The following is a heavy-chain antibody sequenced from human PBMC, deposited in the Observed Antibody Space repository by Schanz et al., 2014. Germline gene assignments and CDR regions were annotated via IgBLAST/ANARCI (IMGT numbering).Heavy chain of an antibody. CDR3: AYYDVLTGFDY. V-gene: IGHV3-33*08. Sequence: VQLVESGGGLVQPGGSLRLSCSASGFTFSTYAMSWARQTPGKGLEWVAVIWYNGSNKYYADSVRGRFTISRDNSKNTLYLQMNNLRAEDTAVYYCAYYDVLTGFDYWGQGTQVTVSS. CDR2: IWYNGSNK. CDR1: GFTFSTYA. D-gene: IGHD3-9*01. J-gene: IGHJ4*02.